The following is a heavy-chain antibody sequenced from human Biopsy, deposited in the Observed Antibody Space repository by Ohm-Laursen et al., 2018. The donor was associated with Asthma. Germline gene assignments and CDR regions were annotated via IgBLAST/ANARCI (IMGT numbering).Heavy chain of an antibody. Sequence: SLRLSCSASGFTFDDYAMHWIRQAPGKGLEWASGISWNSGSIGYADSVKGRFTISRDNAKNSLYLQMNSLRAEDTALYYCAKGEWELLEANFDYWGQGTLVTVSS. J-gene: IGHJ4*02. CDR1: GFTFDDYA. CDR3: AKGEWELLEANFDY. D-gene: IGHD1-26*01. V-gene: IGHV3-9*01. CDR2: ISWNSGSI.